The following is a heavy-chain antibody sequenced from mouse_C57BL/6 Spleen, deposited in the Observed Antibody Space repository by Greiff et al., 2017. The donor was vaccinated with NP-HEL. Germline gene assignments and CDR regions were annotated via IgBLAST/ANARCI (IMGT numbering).Heavy chain of an antibody. Sequence: EVMLVESGGGLVQPGGSLKLSCAASGFTFSDYYMYWVRQTPEKRLEWVAYISNGGGSTYYPDTVKGRFTISRDNAKNTLYLQMSRLKSEDTAMYYCARRWLLPTFYAMDYWGQGTSVTVSS. V-gene: IGHV5-12*01. CDR2: ISNGGGST. CDR1: GFTFSDYY. CDR3: ARRWLLPTFYAMDY. D-gene: IGHD2-3*01. J-gene: IGHJ4*01.